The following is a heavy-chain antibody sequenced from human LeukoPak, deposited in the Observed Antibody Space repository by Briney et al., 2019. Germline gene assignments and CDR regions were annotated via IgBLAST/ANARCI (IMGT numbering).Heavy chain of an antibody. V-gene: IGHV3-7*01. CDR2: INQDGSEK. CDR1: GFTFSSHW. Sequence: PGGSLRLSCTASGFTFSSHWMSWVRQAPGKGLEWVANINQDGSEKYYVDSVKGRFTISRDNAKNSLYLQMNSLRAEDTAIYYCARDHVVDGLVFDYWGQGALVTASS. CDR3: ARDHVVDGLVFDY. D-gene: IGHD2-15*01. J-gene: IGHJ4*02.